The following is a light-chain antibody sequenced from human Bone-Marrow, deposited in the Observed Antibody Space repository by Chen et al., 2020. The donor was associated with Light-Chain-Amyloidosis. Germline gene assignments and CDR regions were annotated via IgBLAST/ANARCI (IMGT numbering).Light chain of an antibody. CDR1: GNVVGIYTL. CDR3: CSFAGGVVP. Sequence: QSALSQPASVSGSPGQSITISCTGAGNVVGIYTLVSWYQHHPGKAPKLIIYAATARPSGVSTRFSGSQSGNTAPLTISGLQAEDEADYYCCSFAGGVVPFGGGTKVTVL. J-gene: IGLJ2*01. V-gene: IGLV2-23*01. CDR2: AAT.